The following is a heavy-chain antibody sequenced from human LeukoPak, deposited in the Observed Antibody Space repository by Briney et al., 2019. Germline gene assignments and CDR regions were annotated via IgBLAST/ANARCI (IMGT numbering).Heavy chain of an antibody. CDR3: ARVVDHDYGDYYLDY. CDR2: IYSGGNT. D-gene: IGHD4-17*01. V-gene: IGHV3-53*01. CDR1: GLTFSSYG. J-gene: IGHJ4*02. Sequence: GGTLRLSCAASGLTFSSYGMNWVRQAPGKGLEWVSVIYSGGNTYYADSVKGRFTISRDNSKNTLYLQMNSLRAEDTAVYYCARVVDHDYGDYYLDYWGQGTLVTVSS.